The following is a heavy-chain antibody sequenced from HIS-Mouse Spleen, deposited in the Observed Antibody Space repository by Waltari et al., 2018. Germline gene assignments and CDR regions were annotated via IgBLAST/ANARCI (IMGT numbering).Heavy chain of an antibody. J-gene: IGHJ4*02. D-gene: IGHD2-8*01. CDR2: RWYDGSNK. CDR3: AKGGLMVYAIGDY. V-gene: IGHV3-33*06. CDR1: GFTFSSYG. Sequence: QVQLVESGGGVVQPGRSLRLSCAASGFTFSSYGMHWVRQAPGKGLDWWAVRWYDGSNKYYADSVKGRFTISRDNSKNTLYLQMNSLRAEDTAVYYCAKGGLMVYAIGDYWGQGTLVTVSS.